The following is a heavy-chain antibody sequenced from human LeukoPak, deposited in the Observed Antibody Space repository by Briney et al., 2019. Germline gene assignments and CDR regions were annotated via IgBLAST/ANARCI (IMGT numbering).Heavy chain of an antibody. D-gene: IGHD6-13*01. Sequence: GGSLRLSCAASGFTFNNYAMNWVRQAPGKGLEWVSAISNTGRSTYYADSVKGRFTISRDNSKNTVFLQINSLRAEDTAVYYCAKGIGYSNSWTFDYWGQGTLVTVSS. V-gene: IGHV3-23*01. CDR3: AKGIGYSNSWTFDY. CDR1: GFTFNNYA. J-gene: IGHJ4*02. CDR2: ISNTGRST.